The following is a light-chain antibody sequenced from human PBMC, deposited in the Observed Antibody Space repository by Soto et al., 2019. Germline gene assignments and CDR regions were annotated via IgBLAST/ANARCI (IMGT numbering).Light chain of an antibody. CDR3: SSCTSSSTLV. Sequence: QSALTQPASVSGSPGQSITISCTGTSSDVGGYNFVSWYQQLPGKAPKLMIYDVTNRPSGVSNRFSGSKSGNTASLTISGLQAEDEADYYCSSCTSSSTLVFGGGTQLTVL. CDR2: DVT. CDR1: SSDVGGYNF. J-gene: IGLJ2*01. V-gene: IGLV2-14*01.